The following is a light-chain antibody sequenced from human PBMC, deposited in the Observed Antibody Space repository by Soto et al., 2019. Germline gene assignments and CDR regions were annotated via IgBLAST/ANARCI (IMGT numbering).Light chain of an antibody. J-gene: IGKJ1*01. Sequence: EIVLTQSPGTLSLSAGDRATLSCRASQSVSSNYLAWYQQKPGQTPRLLIYGASSRATGIPDRFSGSGSGTDFTITISRLEPDEFVVYYCQQSGSSPWTFGQGTKVEIK. CDR3: QQSGSSPWT. CDR2: GAS. CDR1: QSVSSNY. V-gene: IGKV3-20*01.